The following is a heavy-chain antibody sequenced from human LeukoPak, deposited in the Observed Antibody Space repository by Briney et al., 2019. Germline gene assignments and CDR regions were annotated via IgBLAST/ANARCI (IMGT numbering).Heavy chain of an antibody. Sequence: GASVKVSCKASGYTFTGYYMHWVRQAPGQGLEWMGWINPNSGGTNYAQKFQGRVTMTRDTSISTAYMELSRLRSDDTAVYYCASSVGATGAIVWFDPWGQGTLVTVSS. J-gene: IGHJ5*02. CDR2: INPNSGGT. D-gene: IGHD1-26*01. CDR1: GYTFTGYY. CDR3: ASSVGATGAIVWFDP. V-gene: IGHV1-2*02.